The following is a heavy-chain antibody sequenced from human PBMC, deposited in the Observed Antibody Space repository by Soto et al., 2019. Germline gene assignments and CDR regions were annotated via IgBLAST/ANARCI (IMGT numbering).Heavy chain of an antibody. D-gene: IGHD1-26*01. CDR2: ISANNCNT. V-gene: IGHV1-18*01. CDR3: ARDRGSYALDY. J-gene: IGHJ4*02. Sequence: QVQLVQSGAEVKKPGASVKVSCKASGYTFTSYGISWVRQAPGQGLEWMGWISANNCNTNYAQKLQGRVTRTTDTSTSTAYTELRSLRSDDTAVYYCARDRGSYALDYWGQGTLVTVSS. CDR1: GYTFTSYG.